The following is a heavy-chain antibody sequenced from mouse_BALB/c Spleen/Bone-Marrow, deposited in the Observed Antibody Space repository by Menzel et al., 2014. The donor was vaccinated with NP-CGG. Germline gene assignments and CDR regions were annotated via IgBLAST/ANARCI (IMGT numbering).Heavy chain of an antibody. J-gene: IGHJ2*01. CDR1: GYTFTSYW. D-gene: IGHD2-2*01. CDR2: IDPGTGRT. CDR3: ARINGYDY. Sequence: VQLQQSGAELVKPGASVKLSCKASGYTFTSYWMHWVKQRPGQGLEWIGEIDPGTGRTDYNKKFKSRATLTVDKSSSTAYMHPSSLTSEDSAVYYCARINGYDYWGQGTTLTVSS. V-gene: IGHV1S81*02.